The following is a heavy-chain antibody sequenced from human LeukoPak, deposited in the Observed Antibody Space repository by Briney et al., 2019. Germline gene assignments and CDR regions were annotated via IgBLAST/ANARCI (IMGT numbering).Heavy chain of an antibody. CDR2: IYYSGST. J-gene: IGHJ5*02. Sequence: PSETLSLTCTVSGGSISSSSYYWGWIRQPPGKGLEWIGSIYYSGSTYYNPSLKSRVTISVDTSKNQFSLKLSSVTAADTAVYYCARGGPMNWFDPWGQGTLVTVSS. CDR1: GGSISSSSYY. CDR3: ARGGPMNWFDP. V-gene: IGHV4-39*07.